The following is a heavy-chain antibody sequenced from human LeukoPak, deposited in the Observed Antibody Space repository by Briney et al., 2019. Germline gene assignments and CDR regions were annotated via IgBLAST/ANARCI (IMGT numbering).Heavy chain of an antibody. CDR1: GFTFSSYA. CDR3: AKGPSDIVVSYYGMDV. Sequence: GGSLRLSCAASGFTFSSYAMSWARQAPGKGLEWVSVISGGGYSTYYAASVKGRFTISRDNSKNTLYLQMNSLRAEDTAVYYCAKGPSDIVVSYYGMDVWGQGTTVTVSS. J-gene: IGHJ6*02. CDR2: ISGGGYST. D-gene: IGHD5-12*01. V-gene: IGHV3-23*01.